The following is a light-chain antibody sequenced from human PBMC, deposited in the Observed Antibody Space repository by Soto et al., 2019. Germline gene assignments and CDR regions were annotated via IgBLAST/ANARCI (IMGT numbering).Light chain of an antibody. Sequence: EIVMTQSPATLSVSPGERATLSCRASQTVYNNLAWYQQKPGQPPRLLIYGASARATRIPARFSGSGSGTEFTLPISSLQSEDFAVYYCQQYSNWPLTFGGGTKVEIK. CDR3: QQYSNWPLT. J-gene: IGKJ4*01. V-gene: IGKV3-15*01. CDR2: GAS. CDR1: QTVYNN.